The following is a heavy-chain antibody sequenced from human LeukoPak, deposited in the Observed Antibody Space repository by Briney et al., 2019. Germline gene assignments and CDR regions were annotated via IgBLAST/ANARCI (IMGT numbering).Heavy chain of an antibody. D-gene: IGHD1-1*01. Sequence: ASVKVSCKASGGTFSSYAISWVRQAPGQGLEWMGGIIPIFGTANYAQKFQGRVTITADKSTSTAYVELSSLRSEDTAVYYCARDQGGNWNDEGLDAFDIWGQGTMVTVSS. J-gene: IGHJ3*02. V-gene: IGHV1-69*06. CDR2: IIPIFGTA. CDR1: GGTFSSYA. CDR3: ARDQGGNWNDEGLDAFDI.